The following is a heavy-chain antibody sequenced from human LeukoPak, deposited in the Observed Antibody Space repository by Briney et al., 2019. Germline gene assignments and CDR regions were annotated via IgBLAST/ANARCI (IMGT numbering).Heavy chain of an antibody. CDR1: GFTFSSYS. D-gene: IGHD3-10*01. V-gene: IGHV3-48*01. CDR3: ARDLGVRGGEHLDF. CDR2: ISSSSSTI. Sequence: GGSLRLSCAASGFTFSSYSMNWVRQAPGKGREWVSYISSSSSTIYYPDSVKGRFTISRDNAKNSLYLQMNSLRAEDTAVYYCARDLGVRGGEHLDFWGQGTRVSVSS. J-gene: IGHJ4*02.